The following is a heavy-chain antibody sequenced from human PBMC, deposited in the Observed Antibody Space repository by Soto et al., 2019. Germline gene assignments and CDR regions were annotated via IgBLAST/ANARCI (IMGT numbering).Heavy chain of an antibody. J-gene: IGHJ4*02. Sequence: QVQLQESGPGLVKPSQTLSLTCTVSGGSISSGDYYWSWIRQHPGKGLEWIGYIYYSGSTYYNPSLKSRVTISVDTSKNQFSLKLSSVTAADTAXYYXXXXXXSGWYDYWGQGTLVTVSS. D-gene: IGHD6-19*01. CDR3: XXXXXSGWYDY. V-gene: IGHV4-31*03. CDR2: IYYSGST. CDR1: GGSISSGDYY.